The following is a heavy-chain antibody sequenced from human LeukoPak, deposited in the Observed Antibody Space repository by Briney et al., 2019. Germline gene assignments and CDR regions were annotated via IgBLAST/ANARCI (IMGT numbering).Heavy chain of an antibody. V-gene: IGHV1-3*01. CDR1: GYTFSNYA. D-gene: IGHD2-21*01. J-gene: IGHJ4*02. CDR2: INAGNGHT. Sequence: GASVKVSCKASGYTFSNYAIHWVRQAPGQRLEWMGWINAGNGHTKYSQNFQGRVTITRDSSASTVYMELSSLTSEDTAVYYCARGIWSARTVDYYLDSWGQGTLVTVSS. CDR3: ARGIWSARTVDYYLDS.